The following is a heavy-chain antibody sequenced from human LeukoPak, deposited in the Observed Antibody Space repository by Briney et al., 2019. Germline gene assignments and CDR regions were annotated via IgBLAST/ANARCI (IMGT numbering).Heavy chain of an antibody. CDR3: AKVVVSFYYYGMDV. D-gene: IGHD3-22*01. CDR2: ISYDGSNK. J-gene: IGHJ6*02. V-gene: IGHV3-30*18. CDR1: GFTFSSYG. Sequence: GGSLRLSCAASGFTFSSYGMHWVRQAPGEGLEWVAVISYDGSNKYYADSVKGRFTISRDNSKNTLYLQMNSLRAEDTAVYYCAKVVVSFYYYGMDVWGQGTTVTVSS.